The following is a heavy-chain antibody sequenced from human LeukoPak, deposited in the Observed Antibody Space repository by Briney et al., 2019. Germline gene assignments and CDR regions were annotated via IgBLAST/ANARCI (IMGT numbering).Heavy chain of an antibody. CDR1: GESVSSDNAA. CDR2: TYYRSKWYY. Sequence: SQTLSLTCAISGESVSSDNAAWNWIGQSPSRGLEWLGRTYYRSKWYYHYAISVKSRITVNPDTSKNQFSLQLNSVTPEDTAVYYCARGNLHFDYWGQGTLVTVSS. CDR3: ARGNLHFDY. J-gene: IGHJ4*02. V-gene: IGHV6-1*01.